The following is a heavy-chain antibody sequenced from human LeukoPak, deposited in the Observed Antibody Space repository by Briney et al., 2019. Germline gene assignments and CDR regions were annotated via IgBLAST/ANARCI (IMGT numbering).Heavy chain of an antibody. CDR2: IYSDGVT. Sequence: GGSLRLSCAASGFIVNSYAMSWVRQAPGKGLAWVSLIYSDGVTQYADSVKGRFTISRDNSRNTLYLQMNSLRDEDTTVYFCARDRAEGKTWVEFDPWGQGTLVTVSS. J-gene: IGHJ5*02. V-gene: IGHV3-66*02. CDR1: GFIVNSYA. CDR3: ARDRAEGKTWVEFDP.